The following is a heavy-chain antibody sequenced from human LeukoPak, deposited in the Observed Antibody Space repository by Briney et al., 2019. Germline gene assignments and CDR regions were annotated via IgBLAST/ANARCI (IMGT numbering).Heavy chain of an antibody. CDR1: GYTFTGYY. Sequence: GASVKVSCKASGYTFTGYYMHWVRQAPGQGLEWMGWINPNSGGTNYARKFQGRVTMTRDTSISTAYMELSRLRSDDTAVYYCARDNDSSGYYADYWGQGTLVTVSS. CDR3: ARDNDSSGYYADY. D-gene: IGHD3-22*01. CDR2: INPNSGGT. V-gene: IGHV1-2*02. J-gene: IGHJ4*02.